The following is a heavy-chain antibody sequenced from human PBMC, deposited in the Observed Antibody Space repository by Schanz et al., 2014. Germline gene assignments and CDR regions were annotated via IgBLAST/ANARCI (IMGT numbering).Heavy chain of an antibody. J-gene: IGHJ4*02. CDR3: AKDTGYCHGGACYCFEY. Sequence: QAQLVESGGGVVQPGGSLRLSCAASGYTFSDHFMDWVRQAPGKGLEWVAVISYDGNNEDYADSVKGRFSISRDNSQNTLYLQMDSLRPEDTAVYFCAKDTGYCHGGACYCFEYWGLGILVTVSS. CDR2: ISYDGNNE. V-gene: IGHV3-30*18. D-gene: IGHD2-8*02. CDR1: GYTFSDHF.